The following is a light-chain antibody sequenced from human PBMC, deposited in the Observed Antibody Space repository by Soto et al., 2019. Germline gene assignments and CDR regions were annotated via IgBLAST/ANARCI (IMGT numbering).Light chain of an antibody. Sequence: NFMLTQPHSVSESPGKTVTISCTRSSGSIATNYVQWYQQRPGSSPTTVIYEYNQRPSGVPDRFSGSVDSSSNSASLTISGLKTEDEADYYCQSSDSSTDVVFGGGTKVTVL. CDR3: QSSDSSTDVV. J-gene: IGLJ2*01. CDR1: SGSIATNY. CDR2: EYN. V-gene: IGLV6-57*01.